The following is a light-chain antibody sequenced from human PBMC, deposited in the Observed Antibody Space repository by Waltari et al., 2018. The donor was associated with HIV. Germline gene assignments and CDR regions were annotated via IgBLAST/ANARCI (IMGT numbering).Light chain of an antibody. CDR1: SGSIASNY. CDR3: QSFNDNNEWV. Sequence: NFILTQTHSVSASPGETVIISCTRSSGSIASNYVHWFQQRPGAAPTTIIYEANQRSSGIPDRFSGSIDTSANSASRTSSGLKTEDEADYYCQSFNDNNEWVFGGGTKVTVL. CDR2: EAN. V-gene: IGLV6-57*03. J-gene: IGLJ3*02.